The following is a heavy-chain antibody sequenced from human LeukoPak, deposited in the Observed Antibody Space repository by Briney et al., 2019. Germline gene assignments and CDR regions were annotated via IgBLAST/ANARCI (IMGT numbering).Heavy chain of an antibody. CDR3: ARDLGQLIYYYYGMDV. CDR2: ISSSSSYI. D-gene: IGHD6-6*01. J-gene: IGHJ6*02. CDR1: GFTFSSYS. Sequence: GGSLRLSCAASGFTFSSYSMNWVRQAPGKGLEWVSSISSSSSYIYYADSVKGRFTISRDNAKNSLYLRMNSLRAEDTAVYYCARDLGQLIYYYYGMDVWGQGTTVTVSS. V-gene: IGHV3-21*01.